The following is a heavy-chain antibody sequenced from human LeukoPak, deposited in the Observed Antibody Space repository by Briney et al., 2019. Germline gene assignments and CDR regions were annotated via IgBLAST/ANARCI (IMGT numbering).Heavy chain of an antibody. D-gene: IGHD6-13*01. Sequence: GASVKVSCKASGGTFSSYAISWVRQAPGQGLEWMGGIIPIFGTANYAQKFQGRVTITADESTSTAYMELSSLRSEDTAVYYCASAGEGSIAAHRRAFDIWGQGTMVTVSS. CDR1: GGTFSSYA. V-gene: IGHV1-69*01. J-gene: IGHJ3*02. CDR2: IIPIFGTA. CDR3: ASAGEGSIAAHRRAFDI.